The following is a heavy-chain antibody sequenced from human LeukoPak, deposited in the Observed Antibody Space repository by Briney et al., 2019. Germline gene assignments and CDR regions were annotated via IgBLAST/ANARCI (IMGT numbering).Heavy chain of an antibody. CDR3: ATSCSGGSCYSFGY. D-gene: IGHD2-15*01. CDR1: GYTLTELS. V-gene: IGHV1-24*01. CDR2: FDPEDGGT. J-gene: IGHJ4*02. Sequence: ASVKVSCKVSGYTLTELSMHWVRQAPGKGLEWMGGFDPEDGGTIYAQKFQGRVTMTEDTSTDTAYMELSSLRSEDTAVYYCATSCSGGSCYSFGYWGQGTLVTVSS.